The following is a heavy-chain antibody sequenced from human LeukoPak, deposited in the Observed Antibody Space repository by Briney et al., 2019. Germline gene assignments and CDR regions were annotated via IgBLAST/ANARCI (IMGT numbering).Heavy chain of an antibody. D-gene: IGHD6-19*01. CDR1: GGPISSSSYY. Sequence: SETLSLTCAVSGGPISSSSYYWGWIRQPPGKGLECIGSIYYSGNTYYNPSLKSRVTISVDTSKNQFSLKLSSVTAADTAVYYCARLHSSGWYKGGFDYWVQGTLVTVSS. CDR3: ARLHSSGWYKGGFDY. J-gene: IGHJ4*02. CDR2: IYYSGNT. V-gene: IGHV4-39*01.